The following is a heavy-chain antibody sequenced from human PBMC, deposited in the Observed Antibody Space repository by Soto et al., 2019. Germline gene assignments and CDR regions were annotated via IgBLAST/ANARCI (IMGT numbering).Heavy chain of an antibody. CDR3: ARVYSSGWYLGYYFDY. V-gene: IGHV3-23*01. CDR1: GFTFRNYA. J-gene: IGHJ4*02. Sequence: GGSLRLSCAASGFTFRNYAMTWVRQAPGRGLEWVSLISGSADSTFYADSLKGRFTISRDNSKSTLYLQVSSLRAEDSAIYYCARVYSSGWYLGYYFDYWGQGTLVTVSS. CDR2: ISGSADST. D-gene: IGHD6-19*01.